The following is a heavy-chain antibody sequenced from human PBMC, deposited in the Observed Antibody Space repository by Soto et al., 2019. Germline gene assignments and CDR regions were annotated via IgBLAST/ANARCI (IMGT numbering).Heavy chain of an antibody. CDR3: ARSGVYCSSTSCRPYYYYYYMDV. V-gene: IGHV3-30*03. Sequence: YSPHHDRQAPGKGLEWVAVISYDGSNKYYADSVKGRFTISRDNSKNTLYLQMNSLRAEDTAVYYCARSGVYCSSTSCRPYYYYYYMDVWGKGTTVTVSS. CDR2: ISYDGSNK. D-gene: IGHD2-2*01. J-gene: IGHJ6*03. CDR1: YS.